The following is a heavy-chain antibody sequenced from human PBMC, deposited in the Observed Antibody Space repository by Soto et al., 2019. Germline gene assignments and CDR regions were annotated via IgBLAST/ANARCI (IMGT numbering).Heavy chain of an antibody. CDR2: ITGGGSDT. V-gene: IGHV3-23*01. CDR1: GFTFNNYA. Sequence: GGSLRLSCAASGFTFNNYAMGWVRQAPGKGLEWVSAITGGGSDTYYLDSVKGRFTISRDNSKNTLYLQVSSLRAEDTAVYYCAKERLGRGIDYWGQGILVTVSS. CDR3: AKERLGRGIDY. J-gene: IGHJ4*02. D-gene: IGHD3-10*01.